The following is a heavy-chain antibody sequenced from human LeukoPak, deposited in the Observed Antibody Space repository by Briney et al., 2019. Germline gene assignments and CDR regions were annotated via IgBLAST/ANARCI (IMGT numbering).Heavy chain of an antibody. CDR2: IFYSGST. V-gene: IGHV4-59*01. J-gene: IGHJ4*02. Sequence: SETLSLTCTVSGGSISSYYWSWIRQPPGKGLEWIGYIFYSGSTNYNPSLQSRVTISVDTSKNQFSLNLSSVTAADTAVYYCVAGDGYNRYFDYWGQGTLVTVSS. CDR1: GGSISSYY. D-gene: IGHD5-24*01. CDR3: VAGDGYNRYFDY.